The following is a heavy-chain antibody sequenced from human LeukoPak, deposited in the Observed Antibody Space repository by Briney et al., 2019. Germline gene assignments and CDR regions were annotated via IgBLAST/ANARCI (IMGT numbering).Heavy chain of an antibody. J-gene: IGHJ4*02. CDR1: GFTFSSSW. Sequence: PGGSLRLSCAASGFTFSSSWMSWVRQAPGKGLEWVANIKRDGSEKYYVDSVKGRFTISRDNAKNSLYLQMNSLRAEDTAVYYCAREYYYDSSPTRTSDYWGQGTLVTVSS. CDR2: IKRDGSEK. CDR3: AREYYYDSSPTRTSDY. D-gene: IGHD3-22*01. V-gene: IGHV3-7*01.